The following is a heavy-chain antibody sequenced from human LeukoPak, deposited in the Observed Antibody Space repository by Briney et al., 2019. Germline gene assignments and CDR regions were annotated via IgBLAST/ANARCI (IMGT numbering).Heavy chain of an antibody. Sequence: GGSLRLSCAASGFTFSSYWMSWVRQAPGKGLEWVANIKQDGSEKYYVDSVKGRFTISRDNAKNSLYLQMNSLRAEDTAVYYCARGYGSGSYYPLGDWFDPWGQGTLVTVSS. J-gene: IGHJ5*02. D-gene: IGHD3-10*01. CDR3: ARGYGSGSYYPLGDWFDP. CDR2: IKQDGSEK. CDR1: GFTFSSYW. V-gene: IGHV3-7*01.